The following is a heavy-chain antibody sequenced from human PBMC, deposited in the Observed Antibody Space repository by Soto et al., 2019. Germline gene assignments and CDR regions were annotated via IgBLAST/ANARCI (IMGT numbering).Heavy chain of an antibody. V-gene: IGHV3-30*18. D-gene: IGHD6-19*01. CDR1: GFTFSSYG. CDR2: ISYDGSNK. J-gene: IGHJ6*02. CDR3: AKEAVAGTYYYGMDV. Sequence: QVQLVESGGGVVQPGRSLRLSCAASGFTFSSYGMHWVRQAPGKGLEWVAVISYDGSNKYYADSVKGRFTISRDNSKNTRYLQMNSLRAEDTAVYYCAKEAVAGTYYYGMDVWGQGTTVTVSS.